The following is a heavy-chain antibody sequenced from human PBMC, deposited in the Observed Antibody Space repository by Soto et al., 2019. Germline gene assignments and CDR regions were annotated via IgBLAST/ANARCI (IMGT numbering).Heavy chain of an antibody. D-gene: IGHD1-1*01. CDR3: ARDEAYKWNDGGWFDP. Sequence: QVQLVQSGAEVKKPGASVKVSCKATGYTFTSYGISWVRQASRQGLEWMGWISAYNGNTKYAQKLQGRVTMTTDTSTSTAYMELRSLRSDDTAVYYCARDEAYKWNDGGWFDPWGQGTLVTVSS. J-gene: IGHJ5*02. V-gene: IGHV1-18*01. CDR2: ISAYNGNT. CDR1: GYTFTSYG.